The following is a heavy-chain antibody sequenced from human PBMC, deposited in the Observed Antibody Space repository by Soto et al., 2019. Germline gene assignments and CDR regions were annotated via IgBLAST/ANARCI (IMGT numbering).Heavy chain of an antibody. D-gene: IGHD6-13*01. V-gene: IGHV3-21*01. CDR3: ARHQGPAAGNYAMDV. Sequence: GESLKISCAASGFTFSSYSMNWVRQAPGKGLEWVASISSSSSYIYYADSVKGRFTISRDKAKNSLFLQMSSLRAEDTALYYCARHQGPAAGNYAMDVWGRGTTVTVS. J-gene: IGHJ6*02. CDR1: GFTFSSYS. CDR2: ISSSSSYI.